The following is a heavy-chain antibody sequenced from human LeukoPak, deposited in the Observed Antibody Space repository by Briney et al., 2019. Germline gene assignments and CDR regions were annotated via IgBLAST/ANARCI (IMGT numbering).Heavy chain of an antibody. V-gene: IGHV1-69*13. CDR2: IIPIFGTA. Sequence: ASVKVSCKASGGTFSSYAISWVRQAPGQGLEWMGGIIPIFGTATYAQKFQGRVTITADESTSTAYMELSSLRSEDTAVYYCATSHSGSYRARDYWGQGTLVTVSS. CDR1: GGTFSSYA. D-gene: IGHD1-26*01. J-gene: IGHJ4*02. CDR3: ATSHSGSYRARDY.